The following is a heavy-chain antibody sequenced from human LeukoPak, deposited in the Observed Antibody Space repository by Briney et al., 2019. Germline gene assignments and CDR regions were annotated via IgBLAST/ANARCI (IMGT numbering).Heavy chain of an antibody. CDR1: GFSFSKAW. D-gene: IGHD5-12*01. CDR2: IKSKTDGGTT. Sequence: GGSLRLSCEGSGFSFSKAWMSWVRQAPGKGLEWVGRIKSKTDGGTTDYAAPVKGRFTISRDDSKNTLYLQMNSLKTEDTAVYYCTTEWGYVLQYWGQGTLVTVSS. CDR3: TTEWGYVLQY. V-gene: IGHV3-15*01. J-gene: IGHJ4*02.